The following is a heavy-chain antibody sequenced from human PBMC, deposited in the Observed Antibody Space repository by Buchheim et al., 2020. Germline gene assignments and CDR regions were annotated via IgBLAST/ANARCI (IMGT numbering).Heavy chain of an antibody. V-gene: IGHV4-34*01. CDR2: LNHRGTT. D-gene: IGHD2-21*02. J-gene: IGHJ5*02. CDR1: GGSFSGYY. CDR3: AREPVAVTATLNWFDP. Sequence: QVQLQQWGAGLLKPSETLSLTCAVSGGSFSGYYYNWIRQPPGKGLEWIGSLNHRGTTYYNPSLKNRVTISADVSTTHMSLELRSVTAADTAVYYCAREPVAVTATLNWFDPWGQGTL.